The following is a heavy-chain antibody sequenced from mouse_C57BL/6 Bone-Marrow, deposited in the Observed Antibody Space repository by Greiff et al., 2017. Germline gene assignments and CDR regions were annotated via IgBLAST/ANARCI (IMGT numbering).Heavy chain of an antibody. V-gene: IGHV5-16*01. CDR1: GFTFSDYY. Sequence: EVQLQESEGGLVQPGSSMKLSCTASGFTFSDYYMAWVRQVPEKGLEWVANINYDGSSTYYLDSLKSRFIISRDNAKNILYLQMSSLKSEDTATYYCARDGGDGVPFDVWGTGTTVTVSS. D-gene: IGHD2-3*01. J-gene: IGHJ1*03. CDR2: INYDGSST. CDR3: ARDGGDGVPFDV.